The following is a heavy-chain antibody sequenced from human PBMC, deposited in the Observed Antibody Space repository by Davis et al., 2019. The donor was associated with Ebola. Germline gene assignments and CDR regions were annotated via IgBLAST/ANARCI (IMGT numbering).Heavy chain of an antibody. D-gene: IGHD1-1*01. V-gene: IGHV1-3*01. CDR3: ARAQFPTTSDH. CDR1: GYIFTTYA. Sequence: ASVKVSCKASGYIFTTYAIHWVRQAPGQRLEWMGWVHGGNGNTKYSQRFQGRVTITTDTSASTAYLDLSSLRSDDTAVYYCARAQFPTTSDHWGQGTLVTVSS. CDR2: VHGGNGNT. J-gene: IGHJ4*02.